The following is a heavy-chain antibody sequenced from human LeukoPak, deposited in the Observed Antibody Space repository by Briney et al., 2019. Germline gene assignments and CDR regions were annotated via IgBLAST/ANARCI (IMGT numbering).Heavy chain of an antibody. Sequence: SETLSLTCAVYGGSFSGYYWSWIRQPPGKGLEWIGEINHSGSTNYNPSLKSRVTISVDTSKNQFSLKLSSVTAADTAVYYCARGFWSGYKNWGQGTLVTVSS. D-gene: IGHD3-3*01. V-gene: IGHV4-34*01. J-gene: IGHJ4*02. CDR3: ARGFWSGYKN. CDR2: INHSGST. CDR1: GGSFSGYY.